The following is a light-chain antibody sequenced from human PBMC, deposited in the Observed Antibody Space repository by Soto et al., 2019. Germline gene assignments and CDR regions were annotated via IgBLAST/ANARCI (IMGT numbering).Light chain of an antibody. Sequence: AIRMTQSPSSFSASTGDRVTITCRASQSISSYLNWYQQKPGKAPKLLIYAASSLQSGVPSRFSGSGSGTDFTLTISCLQSEDFATYYCQQYYSYPLTFGGGTKVDIK. CDR3: QQYYSYPLT. V-gene: IGKV1-8*01. CDR1: QSISSY. J-gene: IGKJ4*01. CDR2: AAS.